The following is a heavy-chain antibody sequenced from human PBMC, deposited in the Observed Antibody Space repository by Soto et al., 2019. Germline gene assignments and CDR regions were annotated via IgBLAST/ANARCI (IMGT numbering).Heavy chain of an antibody. D-gene: IGHD3-10*01. CDR2: ISSSSSYT. J-gene: IGHJ5*02. CDR1: GFTFSDYY. CDR3: ARASVVRGATNSPNWFDP. V-gene: IGHV3-11*06. Sequence: GGSLRLSCAASGFTFSDYYMSWIRQAPGKGLEWVSYISSSSSYTNYADSVKGRFTISRDNAKNSLYLQMNSLRAEDTAVYYCARASVVRGATNSPNWFDPWGQGTLVTVSS.